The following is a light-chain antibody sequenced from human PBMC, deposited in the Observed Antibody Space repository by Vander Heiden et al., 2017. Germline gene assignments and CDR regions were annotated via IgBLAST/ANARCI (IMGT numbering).Light chain of an antibody. CDR1: QGISSY. Sequence: AIRMTQSPSSFSASTGDRVTITCRASQGISSYLAWYRQKPGKAPKLLIYAASTLQSGVPSRFSDSGSGTDFTLTISCLQSEDFATYYCQQYYSYPLTFGGGTKVEIQ. CDR2: AAS. J-gene: IGKJ4*01. CDR3: QQYYSYPLT. V-gene: IGKV1-8*01.